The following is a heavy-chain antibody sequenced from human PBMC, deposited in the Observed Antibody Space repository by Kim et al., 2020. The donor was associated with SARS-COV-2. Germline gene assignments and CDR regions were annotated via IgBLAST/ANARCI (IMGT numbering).Heavy chain of an antibody. J-gene: IGHJ4*02. CDR1: GFTFDDYA. Sequence: GGSLRLSCAASGFTFDDYAMHWVRQAPGKGLEWVSLISWDGGSTYYADSVKGRFTISRDNSKNSLYLQMNSLRAEDTALYYCATGSIIAVAGTSFDYWGQGTLVTVSS. D-gene: IGHD6-19*01. CDR2: ISWDGGST. CDR3: ATGSIIAVAGTSFDY. V-gene: IGHV3-43D*03.